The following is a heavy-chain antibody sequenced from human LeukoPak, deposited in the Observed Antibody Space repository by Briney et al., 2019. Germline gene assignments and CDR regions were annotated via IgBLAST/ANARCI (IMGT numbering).Heavy chain of an antibody. J-gene: IGHJ4*02. Sequence: ASVKVSCKAPGYTFTGYYMHWVRQAPGQGLEWMGWINPNSGGTNYAQKFQGRVTMTRDTSISTAYMELSRLRSDDTAVYYCARDIAAAGIKFDYWGQGTLVTVSS. CDR2: INPNSGGT. CDR3: ARDIAAAGIKFDY. CDR1: GYTFTGYY. D-gene: IGHD6-13*01. V-gene: IGHV1-2*02.